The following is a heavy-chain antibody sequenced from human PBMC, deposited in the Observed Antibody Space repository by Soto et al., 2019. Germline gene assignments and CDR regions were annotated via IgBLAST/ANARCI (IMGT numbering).Heavy chain of an antibody. Sequence: ASVKVSCKASGYTFTSYDMNWVRQATVQGLEWMGGMNPNSGNTGYAQKFQGRVTMTRNTSLSTAYMELSSLRSEDTAVYYCAREGSSWYSYYYYYYGMDVWGQGTTVNVSS. CDR1: GYTFTSYD. CDR3: AREGSSWYSYYYYYYGMDV. D-gene: IGHD6-13*01. J-gene: IGHJ6*02. V-gene: IGHV1-8*01. CDR2: MNPNSGNT.